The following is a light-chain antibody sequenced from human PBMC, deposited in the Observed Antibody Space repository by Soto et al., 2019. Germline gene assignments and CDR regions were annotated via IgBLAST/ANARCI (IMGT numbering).Light chain of an antibody. V-gene: IGKV2-28*01. CDR1: QSLLHSNGYNY. CDR3: MQALQTPT. CDR2: LSS. Sequence: DIVMTQSPLSLPVTPGEPASISCRSSQSLLHSNGYNYLDWCLQKPGQSPQLLIYLSSNRASGVPDRLSGSGAGTDFTLKISRVEAEDVGVYYCMQALQTPTFGRGTKVEIK. J-gene: IGKJ1*01.